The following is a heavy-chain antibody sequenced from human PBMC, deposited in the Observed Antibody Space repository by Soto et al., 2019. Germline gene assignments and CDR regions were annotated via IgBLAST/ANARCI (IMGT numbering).Heavy chain of an antibody. CDR3: ARDRCSGGSCYSLFDY. CDR2: INQDGTEK. V-gene: IGHV3-7*01. D-gene: IGHD2-15*01. CDR1: GITFSSYW. J-gene: IGHJ4*02. Sequence: EVQLVESGGGLVQPGGSLRISCAASGITFSSYWMSWVRQAPGKGLEWVANINQDGTEKYYVDSVKGRFTISRDNAKNSLYLQMNTLRAEDTAVYYCARDRCSGGSCYSLFDYWGQGTLVTVSS.